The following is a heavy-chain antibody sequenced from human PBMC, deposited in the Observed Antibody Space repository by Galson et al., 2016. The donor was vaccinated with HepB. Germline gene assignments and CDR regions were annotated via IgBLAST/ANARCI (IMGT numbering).Heavy chain of an antibody. V-gene: IGHV3-30*03. CDR3: ARSRIPGYCAAAVCHSFDY. Sequence: SLRLSCAASGFTLRSYAMHWVRQAPGKGLEWVAITSYDGNYKYYADSVKGRFTISRDNSKNTLYLQLNSLRTGDTAVYYCARSRIPGYCAAAVCHSFDYWGQGGLVTVSS. CDR1: GFTLRSYA. J-gene: IGHJ4*02. CDR2: TSYDGNYK. D-gene: IGHD2-8*02.